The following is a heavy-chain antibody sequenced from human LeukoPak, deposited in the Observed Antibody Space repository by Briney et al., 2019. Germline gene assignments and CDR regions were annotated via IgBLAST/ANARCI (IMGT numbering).Heavy chain of an antibody. CDR3: AKPLEKYTYGGNFDY. CDR1: GFTFSSYA. Sequence: PGGSLRLSCEASGFTFSSYAMSWVRQAPGKGLAWVSVISSGADSTYYADSVKGRFTISRDNSKNTLYLQMNNLRAEDTAVYYCAKPLEKYTYGGNFDYWGQGTLVTVSS. D-gene: IGHD4-23*01. J-gene: IGHJ4*02. CDR2: ISSGADST. V-gene: IGHV3-23*01.